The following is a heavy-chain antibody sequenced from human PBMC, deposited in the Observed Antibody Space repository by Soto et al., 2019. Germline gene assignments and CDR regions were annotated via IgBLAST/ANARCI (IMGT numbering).Heavy chain of an antibody. J-gene: IGHJ4*02. V-gene: IGHV1-24*01. D-gene: IGHD6-19*01. CDR3: ASPFLAVAGTPQDY. CDR1: GYTLTELS. Sequence: ASVNESCKVSGYTLTELSMHWVRPAPGKGLEGMGGFDPEDGETIYAQKFQGRVTMTEDTSTDTAYMELSSLGSEDTAVYYCASPFLAVAGTPQDYWGQGTLVTVSS. CDR2: FDPEDGET.